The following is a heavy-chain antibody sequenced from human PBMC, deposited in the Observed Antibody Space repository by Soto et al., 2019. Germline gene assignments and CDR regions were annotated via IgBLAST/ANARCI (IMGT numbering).Heavy chain of an antibody. Sequence: ASVKVSCKASGYTFSSYDINWVRQAPGQGLEWMGWMNPKSGNTGYAQKFQGRITMTRNTSISTAYMELSSLRSEDTAVYYYARNLFYYMAFWGKGTTVPVSS. CDR1: GYTFSSYD. CDR3: ARNLFYYMAF. V-gene: IGHV1-8*01. D-gene: IGHD3-10*01. J-gene: IGHJ6*03. CDR2: MNPKSGNT.